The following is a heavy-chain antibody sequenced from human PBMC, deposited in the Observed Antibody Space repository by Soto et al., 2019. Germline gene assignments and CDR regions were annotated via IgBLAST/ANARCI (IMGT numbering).Heavy chain of an antibody. CDR3: AKDNRADRGAFDY. CDR1: GFTFDDFA. CDR2: ISWNSAMI. J-gene: IGHJ4*02. D-gene: IGHD3-10*01. V-gene: IGHV3-9*01. Sequence: DVQLVESGGGLVQPGRSLRLSCAASGFTFDDFAMHWVRQAPGKGLEWVSGISWNSAMIGYADSVKGRFTISRDNAKNSLYLQMNSLRPEDTALYFFAKDNRADRGAFDYWGQGTLVSVFS.